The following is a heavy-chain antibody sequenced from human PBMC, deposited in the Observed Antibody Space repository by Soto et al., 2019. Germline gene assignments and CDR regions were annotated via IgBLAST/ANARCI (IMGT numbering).Heavy chain of an antibody. V-gene: IGHV3-7*01. Sequence: GGPLRLPCTASGCTFSNYWMIWVRQAPGKGLECVAIIKEDGSAKYYGDSVQGRFTIARDNAKNSLYLQMNSLRAEDTAVYYCARDVSCYDYWGQGTLVTVSS. D-gene: IGHD2-15*01. J-gene: IGHJ4*02. CDR1: GCTFSNYW. CDR3: ARDVSCYDY. CDR2: IKEDGSAK.